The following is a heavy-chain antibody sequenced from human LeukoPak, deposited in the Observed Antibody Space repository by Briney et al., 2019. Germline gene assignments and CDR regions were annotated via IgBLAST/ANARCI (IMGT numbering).Heavy chain of an antibody. D-gene: IGHD3-3*01. CDR3: AKRFLEWLFSMDV. V-gene: IGHV3-23*01. CDR2: ISGSADNA. J-gene: IGHJ6*03. CDR1: GFTFSNYA. Sequence: GGSLRLSCAASGFTFSNYAMSWVRQAPGKGLEWVSTISGSADNAYYAESVKGRFTISRDNSKNTLYLQMNSLRAEDTAVYYCAKRFLEWLFSMDVWGKGTTVAVSS.